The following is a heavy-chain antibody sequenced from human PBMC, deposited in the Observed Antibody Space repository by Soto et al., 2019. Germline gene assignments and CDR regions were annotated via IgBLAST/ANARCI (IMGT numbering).Heavy chain of an antibody. V-gene: IGHV1-8*01. D-gene: IGHD3-16*01. J-gene: IGHJ4*02. CDR3: ARVEGEVGLPVCH. CDR1: GYTFTSYD. Sequence: QVQLVQSGAEVKKPGASVKVSCKASGYTFTSYDINWVRQATGQGLEWMGWMNPNSGNTGYAQKFQGRGTMTRNTSLSTAYMEPGSLRSDDPAVYYCARVEGEVGLPVCHWCQGTLVTVSS. CDR2: MNPNSGNT.